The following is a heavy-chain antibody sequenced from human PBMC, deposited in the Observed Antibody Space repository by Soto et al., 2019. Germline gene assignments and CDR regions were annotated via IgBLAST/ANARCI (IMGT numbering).Heavy chain of an antibody. J-gene: IGHJ6*02. CDR2: ISGSGSTT. V-gene: IGHV3-23*01. Sequence: WGSLRLSCVASGLTFVSAAISCFRHSPCKWLEWVSAISGSGSTTFYADPGKGRFTISRDNSKKTLYLQMNSLRVEDTAVYYCAKAYASGTYKDIYYYYYGMDVWGQGTTVTVSS. D-gene: IGHD3-10*01. CDR3: AKAYASGTYKDIYYYYYGMDV. CDR1: GLTFVSAA.